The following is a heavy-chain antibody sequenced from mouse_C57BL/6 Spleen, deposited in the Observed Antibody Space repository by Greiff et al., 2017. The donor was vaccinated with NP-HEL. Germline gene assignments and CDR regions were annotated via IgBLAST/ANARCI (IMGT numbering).Heavy chain of an antibody. D-gene: IGHD1-1*01. CDR2: ISDGGSYT. Sequence: EVKLMESGGGLVKPGGSLKLSCAASGFTFSSYAMSWVRQTPEKRLEWVATISDGGSYTYYPDNVKGRFTISRDNAKNNLYLQMSHLKSEDTAMYYCARERGSSFRYFDVWGTGTTVTVSS. CDR1: GFTFSSYA. CDR3: ARERGSSFRYFDV. J-gene: IGHJ1*03. V-gene: IGHV5-4*01.